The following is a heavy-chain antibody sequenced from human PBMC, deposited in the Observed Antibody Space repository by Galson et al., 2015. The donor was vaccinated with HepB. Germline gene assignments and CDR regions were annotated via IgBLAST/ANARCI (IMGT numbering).Heavy chain of an antibody. J-gene: IGHJ4*02. D-gene: IGHD5-18*01. CDR2: IYPGDSDT. CDR3: ARCRVDTAMVTGFDY. CDR1: GYSFTSYW. Sequence: QSGAEVKKPGESLKISCKGSGYSFTSYWIGWVRQMPGKGLEWMGIIYPGDSDTRYSPSFQGQVTISADKSISTAYLQWSSLKASDTAMYYCARCRVDTAMVTGFDYWGQGTLVTVSS. V-gene: IGHV5-51*01.